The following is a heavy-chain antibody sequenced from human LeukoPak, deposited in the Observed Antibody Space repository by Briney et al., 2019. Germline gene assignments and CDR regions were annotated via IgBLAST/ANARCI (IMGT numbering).Heavy chain of an antibody. CDR3: ARIPYSSSWRGPDWYFDL. J-gene: IGHJ2*01. D-gene: IGHD6-13*01. V-gene: IGHV3-7*01. Sequence: GGSLRLSCAASGFTFSSYWMSWVRQAPGKGLEWVANIKQDGSEKYYVGSVKGRFTISRDNAKNSLYLQMNSLRAEDTAVYYCARIPYSSSWRGPDWYFDLWGRGTLVTVSS. CDR1: GFTFSSYW. CDR2: IKQDGSEK.